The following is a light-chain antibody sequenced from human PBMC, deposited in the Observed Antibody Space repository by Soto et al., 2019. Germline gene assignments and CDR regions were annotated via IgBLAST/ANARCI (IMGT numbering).Light chain of an antibody. CDR2: GAS. CDR3: QQYDSSPLT. Sequence: EILMTQSPATLSVSPGDRATLSCRASQSVRGNLAWYQQKPGQAPRLLICGASTRATGIPVRFSGSGSGTDFTLTISSLQSEDFAVFFCQQYDSSPLTFGGGTKVEIK. CDR1: QSVRGN. V-gene: IGKV3-15*01. J-gene: IGKJ4*01.